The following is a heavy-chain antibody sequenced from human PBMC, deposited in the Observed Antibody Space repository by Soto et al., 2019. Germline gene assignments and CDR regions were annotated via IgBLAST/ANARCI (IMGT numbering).Heavy chain of an antibody. V-gene: IGHV1-2*04. J-gene: IGHJ6*02. Sequence: SVKVSCKASGYAFTGYYMHWVRQAPIQGLEWMGWINPNSGGTNYAQKFQGWVTMTRGTSISTAYMELSRLRSDDTAVYYCARDQAIAAPRVRYYYYGMDVWGQGTTVTVSS. D-gene: IGHD6-13*01. CDR2: INPNSGGT. CDR1: GYAFTGYY. CDR3: ARDQAIAAPRVRYYYYGMDV.